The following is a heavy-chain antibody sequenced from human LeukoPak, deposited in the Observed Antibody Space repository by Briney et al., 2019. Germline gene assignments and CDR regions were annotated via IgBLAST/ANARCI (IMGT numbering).Heavy chain of an antibody. D-gene: IGHD3-3*01. CDR2: INRDGSAT. J-gene: IGHJ6*02. CDR1: GFTFSTYW. CDR3: ANDLSYGMDV. Sequence: PGGSLRLSCAASGFTFSTYWMHWVRHPPGKGLVWVSRINRDGSATNYADSVKGRFTISRDNAKNTLYLQMSSLRVEDTAEYYCANDLSYGMDVWGQGTTVTVSS. V-gene: IGHV3-74*01.